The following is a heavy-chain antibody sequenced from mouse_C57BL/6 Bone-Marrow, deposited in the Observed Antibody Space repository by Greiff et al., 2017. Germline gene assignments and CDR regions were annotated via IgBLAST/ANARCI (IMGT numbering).Heavy chain of an antibody. V-gene: IGHV1-64*01. D-gene: IGHD2-4*01. J-gene: IGHJ4*01. CDR2: IHPNSGST. Sequence: QVQLQQPGAELVKPGASVKLSCKASGYTFTSYWMHWVKQRPGQGLEWIGMIHPNSGSTNYNEKFKSKATLTVDKSSSTAYMQLSSLTSEDSAVYYCARERDYRHAMDYWGQGTSVTVSS. CDR3: ARERDYRHAMDY. CDR1: GYTFTSYW.